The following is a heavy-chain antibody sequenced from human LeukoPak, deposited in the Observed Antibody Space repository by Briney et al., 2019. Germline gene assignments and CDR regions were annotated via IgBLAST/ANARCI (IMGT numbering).Heavy chain of an antibody. D-gene: IGHD3-10*01. J-gene: IGHJ5*02. CDR1: GGSISSGDYY. CDR3: ASLGRMVRGVTS. V-gene: IGHV4-30-4*01. Sequence: PSQTLSLTCTVSGGSISSGDYYWSWIRQPPGTGLEWIGYIYCSGSTYYNPSLKSRVTISVDTSKNQFSLKLSSVTAADTAVYYCASLGRMVRGVTSWGQGTLVTVFS. CDR2: IYCSGST.